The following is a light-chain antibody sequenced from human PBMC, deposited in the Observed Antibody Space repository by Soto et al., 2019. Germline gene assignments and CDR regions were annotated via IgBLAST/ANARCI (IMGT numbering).Light chain of an antibody. CDR2: WAS. Sequence: DIVMTQSPDSLAVSLGERATVNCKSSQSILHSSNNRNYLTWYQQKPGQSPKMPINWASTRASGVPDRFSGSGSGTDFTLTLSRLQAEDVAVFYCQHHYSTPATFGQGTKLELK. CDR3: QHHYSTPAT. J-gene: IGKJ2*01. V-gene: IGKV4-1*01. CDR1: QSILHSSNNRNY.